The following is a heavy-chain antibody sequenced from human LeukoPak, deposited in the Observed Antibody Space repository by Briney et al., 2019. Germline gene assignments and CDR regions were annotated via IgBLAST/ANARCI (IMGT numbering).Heavy chain of an antibody. V-gene: IGHV3-74*01. J-gene: IGHJ6*02. CDR1: GFTFDDYA. CDR3: AREKVVASQYYYYGMDV. Sequence: PGRSLRLSCAASGFTFDDYAMHWVRQAPGKGLVWVSHIENNGRSTNYADSVKGRFTISRDNTRNTLSLEMNNLRAEDTAVYYCAREKVVASQYYYYGMDVWGQGTTVTVSS. D-gene: IGHD2-15*01. CDR2: IENNGRST.